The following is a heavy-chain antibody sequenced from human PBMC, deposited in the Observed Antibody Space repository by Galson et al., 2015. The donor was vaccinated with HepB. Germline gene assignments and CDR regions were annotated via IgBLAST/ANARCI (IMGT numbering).Heavy chain of an antibody. CDR2: IWYDGSNE. J-gene: IGHJ4*02. CDR3: ARERLRFLEWLLFGY. Sequence: LRLSCAASGFIFSSYGMHWVRQAPGKGLEWVAVIWYDGSNEYYADSVKGRFTISRDNSKNTLYLQMSSLRAEDTAVYYCARERLRFLEWLLFGYWGQGTLVTVSS. CDR1: GFIFSSYG. D-gene: IGHD3-3*01. V-gene: IGHV3-33*01.